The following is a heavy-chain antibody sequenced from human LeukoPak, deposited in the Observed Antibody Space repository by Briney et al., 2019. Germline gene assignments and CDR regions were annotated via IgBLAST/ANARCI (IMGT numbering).Heavy chain of an antibody. D-gene: IGHD2-15*01. CDR2: IKQDGSEK. V-gene: IGHV3-7*01. CDR3: ATYCSGGSCYYSDAFDF. CDR1: GFTFNNYW. Sequence: GGSLRLSCAASGFTFNNYWVSWVRQAPGKGLEWVANIKQDGSEKYYVDSVKGRFTISRDNAKNSLFLQMNSLRVEDTAVYYCATYCSGGSCYYSDAFDFWGQGTMVTVSS. J-gene: IGHJ3*01.